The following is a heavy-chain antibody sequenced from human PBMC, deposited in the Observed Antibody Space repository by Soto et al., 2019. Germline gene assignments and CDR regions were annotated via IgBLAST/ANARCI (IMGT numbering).Heavy chain of an antibody. D-gene: IGHD6-6*01. J-gene: IGHJ4*02. Sequence: QVQLVESGGGVVQPGRSLRLSCAASGFTFSSYGMHWVRQAPGKGLEWVAVIWYDGSNKYYADSVKGRFTISRDNSKITLYLQMNSLRAEDTAVYYCARDFSSSSQSFDYWGQGTLVTVS. CDR1: GFTFSSYG. CDR2: IWYDGSNK. V-gene: IGHV3-33*01. CDR3: ARDFSSSSQSFDY.